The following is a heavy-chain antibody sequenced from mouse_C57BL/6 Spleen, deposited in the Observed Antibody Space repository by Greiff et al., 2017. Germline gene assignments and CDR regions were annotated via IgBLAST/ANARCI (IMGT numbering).Heavy chain of an antibody. J-gene: IGHJ2*01. CDR3: TSNYGYDYFDY. D-gene: IGHD2-2*01. CDR2: IDPETGGT. CDR1: GYTFTDYE. V-gene: IGHV1-15*01. Sequence: QVQLQQSGAELVRPGASVPLSCQASGYTFTDYEMHWVKPTPVHGLEWIGAIDPETGGTDYNQKFKGKAILTADKSSSTAYMELRSLTSEDSAVYYCTSNYGYDYFDYWGQGTTLTVAS.